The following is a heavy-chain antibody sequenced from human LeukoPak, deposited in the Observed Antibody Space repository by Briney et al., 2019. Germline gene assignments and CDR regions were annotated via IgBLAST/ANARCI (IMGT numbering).Heavy chain of an antibody. CDR2: VYYSGST. J-gene: IGHJ4*02. Sequence: SETQSLTCTVSGDPISSYSDYTNYKWTWIRQPPGKGLEWIGYVYYSGSTNYNPSLKSRVTISVDTSKNQFSLKLTSVTAADTAVYYCAREYSGFDYWGQETLVTVSS. CDR3: AREYSGFDY. V-gene: IGHV4-61*01. CDR1: GDPISSYSDY. D-gene: IGHD5-12*01.